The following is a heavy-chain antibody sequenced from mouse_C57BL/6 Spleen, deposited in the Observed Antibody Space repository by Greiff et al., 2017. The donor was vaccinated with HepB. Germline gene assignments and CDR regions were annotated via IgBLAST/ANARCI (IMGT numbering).Heavy chain of an antibody. CDR2: IWSDGST. D-gene: IGHD2-1*01. CDR3: ARQGGGNYLYYYAMDY. Sequence: VKLMESGPGLVAPSQSLSITCTVSGFSLTSYGVHWVRQPPGKGLEWLVVIWSDGSTTYNSALKSRLSISKDNSKSQVFLKMNSLQTDDTAMYYCARQGGGNYLYYYAMDYWGQGTSVTVSS. CDR1: GFSLTSYG. J-gene: IGHJ4*01. V-gene: IGHV2-6-1*01.